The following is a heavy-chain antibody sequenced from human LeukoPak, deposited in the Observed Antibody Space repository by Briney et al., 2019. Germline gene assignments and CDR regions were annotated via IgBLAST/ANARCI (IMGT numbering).Heavy chain of an antibody. D-gene: IGHD2-15*01. V-gene: IGHV4-39*07. CDR2: IYFSGST. CDR3: ARASCGGGTCYDSRGWFDP. Sequence: SETLSLTCTVSGGSISSSNSYWGWIRQPPGKGLEWIGNIYFSGSTYYKQSLKSRVTISVDTSKNQFSLKLRSVTAADTAVYYCARASCGGGTCYDSRGWFDPWGQGTLVTVSS. CDR1: GGSISSSNSY. J-gene: IGHJ5*02.